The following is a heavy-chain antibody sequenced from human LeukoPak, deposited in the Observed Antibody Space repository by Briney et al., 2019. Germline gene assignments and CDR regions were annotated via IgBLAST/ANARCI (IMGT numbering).Heavy chain of an antibody. J-gene: IGHJ4*02. CDR3: ARWEDYSPHEYYFDY. CDR2: IKQDGSEK. D-gene: IGHD1-26*01. V-gene: IGHV3-7*03. CDR1: GFTFSSYW. Sequence: GGSLRLSCAASGFTFSSYWMSWVRQAPGKGLEWVANIKQDGSEKYYVDSVKGRFTISRDNAKNSLYLQMNGLRAEDTAVYYCARWEDYSPHEYYFDYWGQGTLVTVSS.